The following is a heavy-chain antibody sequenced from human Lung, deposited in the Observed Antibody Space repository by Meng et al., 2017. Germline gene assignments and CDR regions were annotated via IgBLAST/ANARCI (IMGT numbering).Heavy chain of an antibody. CDR3: TNDRLSH. Sequence: GESLKISCAASGFTFSGHWMHRVRQAPGKGLVWVSRINTDGSTTTYADSVKGRFTISRDNAKSTLYLQLNSLRAEDTAVYYCTNDRLSHWGQGTLVTVSS. D-gene: IGHD1-1*01. V-gene: IGHV3-74*03. CDR2: INTDGSTT. J-gene: IGHJ1*01. CDR1: GFTFSGHW.